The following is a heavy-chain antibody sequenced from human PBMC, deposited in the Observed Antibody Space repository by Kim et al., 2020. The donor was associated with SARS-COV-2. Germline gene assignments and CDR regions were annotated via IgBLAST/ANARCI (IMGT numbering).Heavy chain of an antibody. J-gene: IGHJ3*02. CDR2: IIPIFGTA. D-gene: IGHD2-21*02. V-gene: IGHV1-69*13. CDR3: ARGALGVVVTANAFDI. Sequence: SVKVSCKASGGTFSSYAISWVRQAPGQGLEWMGGIIPIFGTANYAQKFQGRVTITADESTSTAYMELSSLRSEDTAVYYCARGALGVVVTANAFDIWGQGTMVTVSS. CDR1: GGTFSSYA.